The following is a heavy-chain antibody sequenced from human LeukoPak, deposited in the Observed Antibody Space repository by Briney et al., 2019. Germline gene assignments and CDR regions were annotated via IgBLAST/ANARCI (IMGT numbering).Heavy chain of an antibody. CDR3: ARDYHFSMDV. V-gene: IGHV1-2*02. J-gene: IGHJ6*02. CDR1: GYTFTGYY. CDR2: INCNSGDT. Sequence: ASVKVSCKASGYTFTGYYMHWVRQAPGQGPEWMGWINCNSGDTNYAPKLQGRVTMTRVTSITTAYMDLYSLRSDDAAVYYCARDYHFSMDVWGQGTTVTVSS.